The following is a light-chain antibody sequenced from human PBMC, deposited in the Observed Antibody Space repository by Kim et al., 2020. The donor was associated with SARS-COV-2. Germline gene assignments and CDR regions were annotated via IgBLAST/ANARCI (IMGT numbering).Light chain of an antibody. J-gene: IGLJ3*02. CDR1: NIGSKN. CDR3: QVRDSSSDHWV. Sequence: SYELTQPPSVSVAPGETARITCGGNNIGSKNVHWYQQKPGQAPLLVISYDSDRPSGIPERFSGSNSGNMATLSISRVEVGDEADYYCQVRDSSSDHWVFGGGTKLTVL. CDR2: YDS. V-gene: IGLV3-21*04.